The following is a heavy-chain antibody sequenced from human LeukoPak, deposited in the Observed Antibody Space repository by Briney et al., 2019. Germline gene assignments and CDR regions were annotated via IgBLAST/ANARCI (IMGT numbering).Heavy chain of an antibody. CDR3: ASRESRHGLQVDS. Sequence: SQTLSLTCSVSGGSISSSAYHWSWFRQHPGKGLEWIVYIYDTDRTYYSPSLKSRVTISLDTSKNQFSLNLSPLTAADKAVYYCASRESRHGLQVDSWGQGTLVAVSS. V-gene: IGHV4-31*03. J-gene: IGHJ4*02. D-gene: IGHD3/OR15-3a*01. CDR1: GGSISSSAYH. CDR2: IYDTDRT.